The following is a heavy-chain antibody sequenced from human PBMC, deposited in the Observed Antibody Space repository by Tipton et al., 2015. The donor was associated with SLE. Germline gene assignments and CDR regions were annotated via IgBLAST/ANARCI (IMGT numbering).Heavy chain of an antibody. J-gene: IGHJ4*02. CDR3: ASLLVIYHADNTEYGPGYFDY. CDR2: MHYSGTT. V-gene: IGHV4-39*02. CDR1: GDSIGSSSHL. D-gene: IGHD4-17*01. Sequence: GLVKPSETLSLTCSVSGDSIGSSSHLWGWIRQPPGKGLEWIGNMHYSGTTDYNPSLTSRVTISVDRSKNYFSLKLSSVTAADTATYYCASLLVIYHADNTEYGPGYFDYWGQGTLVTVSS.